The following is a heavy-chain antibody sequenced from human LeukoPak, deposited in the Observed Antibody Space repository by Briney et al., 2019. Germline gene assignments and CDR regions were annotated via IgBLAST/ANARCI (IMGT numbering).Heavy chain of an antibody. J-gene: IGHJ5*02. D-gene: IGHD2-15*01. V-gene: IGHV4-59*01. CDR1: GASISSYY. CDR3: ARGSPVVAATRDWFDP. CDR2: IYYSGST. Sequence: SETLSLTCTVSGASISSYYWSWIRQSPGKGLEWIGYIYYSGSTNYNPSLKSRVTISVDTSKNQFSLKLSSVTAADTAVYYCARGSPVVAATRDWFDPWGQGTLVTVSS.